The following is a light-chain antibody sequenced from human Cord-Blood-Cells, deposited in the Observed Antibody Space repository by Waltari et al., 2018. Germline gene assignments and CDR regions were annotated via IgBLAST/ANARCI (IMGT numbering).Light chain of an antibody. CDR1: SSNIGAGYD. V-gene: IGLV1-40*01. CDR3: QSYDSSLSGWV. Sequence: QSVLTQPPSVSGAPGQRVTIPCTRSSSNIGAGYDVPWYQQLPGTAPKLLIYGNSNRPSGVPDRFSGSKSGTSASLAITGLQAEDEADYYCQSYDSSLSGWVFGGGTKLTVL. J-gene: IGLJ3*02. CDR2: GNS.